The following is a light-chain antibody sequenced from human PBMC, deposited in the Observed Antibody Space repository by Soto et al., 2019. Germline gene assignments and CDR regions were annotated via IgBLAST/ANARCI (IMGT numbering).Light chain of an antibody. CDR1: QSINAH. CDR3: QQYNTWLWT. Sequence: EVVMTQSPATLSVSPGERVTLSCRASQSINAHLAWYQQKPGQAPRLLIHGASTRATGIPARFSGSGYGTEFILTINSLQSEDFAVYYCQQYNTWLWTFGQGTKVEIQ. V-gene: IGKV3-15*01. CDR2: GAS. J-gene: IGKJ1*01.